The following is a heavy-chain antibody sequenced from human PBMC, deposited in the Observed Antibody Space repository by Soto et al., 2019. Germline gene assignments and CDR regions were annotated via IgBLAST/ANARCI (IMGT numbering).Heavy chain of an antibody. Sequence: GGSLRLSCAASGFTFSSYAMSWVRQAPGKGLEWVSAISGSGGSTYYTDSVKGRFTISRDNSMNTLYLQMNSLRAEDTAVYYCAKDSSGWGTYYFDYWGQGTLVTVSS. CDR3: AKDSSGWGTYYFDY. V-gene: IGHV3-23*01. CDR2: ISGSGGST. CDR1: GFTFSSYA. J-gene: IGHJ4*02. D-gene: IGHD3-22*01.